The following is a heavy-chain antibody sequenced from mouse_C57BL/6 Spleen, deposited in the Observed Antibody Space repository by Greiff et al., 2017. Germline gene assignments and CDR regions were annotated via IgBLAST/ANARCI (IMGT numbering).Heavy chain of an antibody. V-gene: IGHV1-55*01. CDR1: GYTFTSYW. CDR3: AKRSGYGNYGFAY. CDR2: INPGSGGT. Sequence: VKLQQPGAELVKPGASVQMSCKASGYTFTSYWITWVKQRPGQGLEWIGDINPGSGGTNYNEKFKSKATLTVDTFSSTAYMQLSSLTSEYSAVYYVAKRSGYGNYGFAYWGQGTLVTVSA. D-gene: IGHD2-1*01. J-gene: IGHJ3*01.